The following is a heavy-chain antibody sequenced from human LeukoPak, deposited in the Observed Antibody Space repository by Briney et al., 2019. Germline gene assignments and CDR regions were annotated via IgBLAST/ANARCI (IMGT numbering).Heavy chain of an antibody. V-gene: IGHV3-30-3*01. CDR2: ISYDGSNK. CDR3: ARDRGSYPALAYYYGMDV. J-gene: IGHJ6*02. D-gene: IGHD1-26*01. CDR1: GFTFSSYA. Sequence: GRSLRLSCAASGFTFSSYAMHWVRQAPGKGLEWVAVISYDGSNKYYADSVKGRFTISRDNSKNTLYLQMNSLRAEDTAVYYCARDRGSYPALAYYYGMDVWGQGTTVTVPS.